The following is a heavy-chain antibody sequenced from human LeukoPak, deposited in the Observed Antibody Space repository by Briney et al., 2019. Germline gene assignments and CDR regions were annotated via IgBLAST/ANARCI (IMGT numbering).Heavy chain of an antibody. CDR1: GFTVSSNY. Sequence: GGSLRLSCAASGFTVSSNYMSWVRQAPGKGLEWVSVIYSGGSTYYADSVRGRFTISRDNSKNTLYLQMNSLRAEDTAVYYCARGRGYSYGLDYWGQGTLVTVSS. V-gene: IGHV3-53*01. CDR3: ARGRGYSYGLDY. D-gene: IGHD5-18*01. J-gene: IGHJ4*02. CDR2: IYSGGST.